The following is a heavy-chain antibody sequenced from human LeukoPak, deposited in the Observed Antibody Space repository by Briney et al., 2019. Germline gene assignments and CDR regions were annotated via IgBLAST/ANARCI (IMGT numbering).Heavy chain of an antibody. CDR1: GFDFSSYG. D-gene: IGHD3-22*01. CDR2: ISSSSSYI. Sequence: GGSLRLSCAASGFDFSSYGMHWVRQAPGKGLEWVSSISSSSSYIYYADSVKGRFTISRDNSKNTLYLQMNSLRAEDTAVYYCAKDLRANYYDSSGYYYTPGAFDIWGQGTMVTVSS. V-gene: IGHV3-21*04. CDR3: AKDLRANYYDSSGYYYTPGAFDI. J-gene: IGHJ3*02.